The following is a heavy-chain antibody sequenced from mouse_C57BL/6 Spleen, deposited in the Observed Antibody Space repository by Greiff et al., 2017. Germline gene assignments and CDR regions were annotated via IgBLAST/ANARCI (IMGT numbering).Heavy chain of an antibody. CDR3: AANWEFAY. Sequence: VKLMESGPELVKPGASVKISCKASGYAFSSSWMNWVKQRPGKGLEWIGRIYPGDGDTNYNGKFKGKATLTADKSSSTAYMQLSSLTSEDSAVYFCAANWEFAYWGQGTLVTVSA. J-gene: IGHJ3*01. D-gene: IGHD4-1*01. CDR1: GYAFSSSW. CDR2: IYPGDGDT. V-gene: IGHV1-82*01.